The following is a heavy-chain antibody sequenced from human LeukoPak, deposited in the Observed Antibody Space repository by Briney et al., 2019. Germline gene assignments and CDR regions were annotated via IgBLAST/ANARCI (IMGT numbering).Heavy chain of an antibody. D-gene: IGHD4-11*01. CDR2: ISSGGRTI. J-gene: IGHJ4*02. Sequence: GGSLRLSCAASGFTFSDYYMTWIRQAPGKGVEWVSYISSGGRTIYYADSVKGRFTISRDNAKNSLYLQMNSLRAEDTAVYYCARGSYSNGPIYGGQGTLVTVSS. CDR3: ARGSYSNGPIY. V-gene: IGHV3-11*01. CDR1: GFTFSDYY.